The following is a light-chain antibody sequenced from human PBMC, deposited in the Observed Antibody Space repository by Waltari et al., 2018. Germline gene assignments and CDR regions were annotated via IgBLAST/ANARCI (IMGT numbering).Light chain of an antibody. Sequence: DIQMTQSPSSLSASVGDRVTITCRASHSSCSYLKWDQQKPGKAPKLLIYAASSLKSGVPSRFSGSGSGTDFTLTISSLQPEDFATYYCQQSYSTLTWTFGQGTKVEIK. J-gene: IGKJ1*01. CDR2: AAS. V-gene: IGKV1-39*01. CDR3: QQSYSTLTWT. CDR1: HSSCSY.